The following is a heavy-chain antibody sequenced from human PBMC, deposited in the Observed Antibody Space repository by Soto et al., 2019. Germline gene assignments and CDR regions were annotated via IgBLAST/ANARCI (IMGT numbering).Heavy chain of an antibody. V-gene: IGHV1-69*01. J-gene: IGHJ6*04. CDR1: GGTFSSYA. Sequence: QVQLVQSGAEVKKPGSSVKVSCKASGGTFSSYAISWVRQAPGQGLEWMGGIIPIFGTANYAQKFQGRVTITADESTSTAYMELSSLRVEDTAVYYCTRDDVHCNGGRCYGVPMDVWGKGTTVTVSA. CDR3: TRDDVHCNGGRCYGVPMDV. CDR2: IIPIFGTA. D-gene: IGHD2-15*01.